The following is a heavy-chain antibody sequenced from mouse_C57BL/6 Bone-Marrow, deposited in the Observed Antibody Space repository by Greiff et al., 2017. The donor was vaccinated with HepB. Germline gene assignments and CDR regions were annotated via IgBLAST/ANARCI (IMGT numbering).Heavy chain of an antibody. CDR2: IDPSDSYT. V-gene: IGHV1-50*01. CDR3: AMDDYGYFDY. CDR1: GYTFTSYW. D-gene: IGHD2-4*01. J-gene: IGHJ2*01. Sequence: VQLQQPGAELVKPGASVKLSCKASGYTFTSYWMQWVKQRPGQGLEWIGEIDPSDSYTNYNQKFKGKATLTVDTSSSTAYMQLSSLTSEDSAVYYCAMDDYGYFDYWGQGTTLTVSS.